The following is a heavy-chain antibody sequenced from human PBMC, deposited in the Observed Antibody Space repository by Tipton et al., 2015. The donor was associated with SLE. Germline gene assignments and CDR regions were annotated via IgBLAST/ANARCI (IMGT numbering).Heavy chain of an antibody. V-gene: IGHV3-30*02. CDR1: GFTFSSYG. D-gene: IGHD2-2*01. CDR2: IRYDGSNK. Sequence: SLRLSCAASGFTFSSYGMHWVRQAPGKGLEWVAFIRYDGSNKYYADSVKGRFTISRDNSKNTLYLQMNSLRAEDTAVYYCAKDGEDIVLVPAASNYGMDVWGQGTTVTVSS. CDR3: AKDGEDIVLVPAASNYGMDV. J-gene: IGHJ6*02.